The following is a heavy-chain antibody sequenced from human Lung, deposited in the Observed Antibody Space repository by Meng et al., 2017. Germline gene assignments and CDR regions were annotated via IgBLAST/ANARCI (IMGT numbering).Heavy chain of an antibody. D-gene: IGHD4-11*01. CDR1: GWSFSDYY. J-gene: IGHJ4*02. CDR2: INHSGST. CDR3: ARGPTTMAHDFDY. Sequence: VQPQRWRAGLLNPSATLSLTCVVSGWSFSDYYWSWIRQPPGKGLEWIGEINHSGSTNYNPSLESRATISVDTSQNNLSLKLSSVTAADSAVYYCARGPTTMAHDFDYWGQGTLVTVSS. V-gene: IGHV4-34*01.